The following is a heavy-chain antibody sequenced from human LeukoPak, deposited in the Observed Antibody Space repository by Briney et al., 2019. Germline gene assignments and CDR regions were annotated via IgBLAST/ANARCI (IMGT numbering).Heavy chain of an antibody. Sequence: PSQTLSLTCAIYGGSVSGNYWTWIRQPPGQWLDLNGEINHSGSNNYNPSLKSRVTISVDTSKNQFSLKLSSVTAADTAVYYCARKGQQLVRRVWFDPWGQGTLVTVSS. CDR3: ARKGQQLVRRVWFDP. CDR2: INHSGSN. CDR1: GGSVSGNY. V-gene: IGHV4-34*01. D-gene: IGHD6-13*01. J-gene: IGHJ5*02.